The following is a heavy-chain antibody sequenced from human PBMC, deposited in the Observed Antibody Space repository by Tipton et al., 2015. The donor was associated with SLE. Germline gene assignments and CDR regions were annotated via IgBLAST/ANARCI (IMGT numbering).Heavy chain of an antibody. Sequence: TLSLTCTVSGGSISSSSYYWGWIRQPPGKGLEWIGSIYYSGSTYYNPSLKSRVTISVDTSKNQFSLKLSSVTAADTAVYYCARHRRGGSGWYLDYWGQGTLVTVSS. J-gene: IGHJ4*02. CDR3: ARHRRGGSGWYLDY. CDR1: GGSISSSSYY. D-gene: IGHD6-19*01. V-gene: IGHV4-39*01. CDR2: IYYSGST.